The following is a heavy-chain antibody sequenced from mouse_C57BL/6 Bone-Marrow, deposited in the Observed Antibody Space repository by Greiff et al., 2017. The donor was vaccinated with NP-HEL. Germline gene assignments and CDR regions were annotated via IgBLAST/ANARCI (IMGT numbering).Heavy chain of an antibody. J-gene: IGHJ2*01. Sequence: VQLQQSGAELVRPGASVKLSCKASGYTFTDYYINWVKQRPGQGLEWIARIYPGSGNTYYNEKFKGKATLTAEKSSSTAYMQLSSLTSEDSAVYFCAKEGNLLRSIDYWGQGTTLTVSS. CDR3: AKEGNLLRSIDY. V-gene: IGHV1-76*01. CDR2: IYPGSGNT. D-gene: IGHD1-1*01. CDR1: GYTFTDYY.